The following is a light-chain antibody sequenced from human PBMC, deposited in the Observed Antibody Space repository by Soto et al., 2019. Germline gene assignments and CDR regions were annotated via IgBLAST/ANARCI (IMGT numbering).Light chain of an antibody. V-gene: IGLV2-14*01. CDR2: EVN. CDR1: NFDIGRYNY. Sequence: QSALTQPASVSGSPGQTITISCAGTNFDIGRYNYVSWYRQHPGEAPKLIIFEVNNRPSGIPERFSGSNSGNTATLTISRVEAGDEADYYCQVWDSSSDHLYVFGTGTKLTVL. CDR3: QVWDSSSDHLYV. J-gene: IGLJ1*01.